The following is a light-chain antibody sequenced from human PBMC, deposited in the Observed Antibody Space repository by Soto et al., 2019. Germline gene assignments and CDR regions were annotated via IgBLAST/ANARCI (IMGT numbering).Light chain of an antibody. CDR2: GNS. CDR3: QSYDSSLSVVV. Sequence: QSVLTQPPSVSGAPGQRVTISCTGSSSNIGAGYAVHWYQQLPGTAPKLLIYGNSNRPSGVPDRFSGSKSGTSASLAITGLQAEDEADYYCQSYDSSLSVVVFGGGTKVTVL. V-gene: IGLV1-40*01. J-gene: IGLJ2*01. CDR1: SSNIGAGYA.